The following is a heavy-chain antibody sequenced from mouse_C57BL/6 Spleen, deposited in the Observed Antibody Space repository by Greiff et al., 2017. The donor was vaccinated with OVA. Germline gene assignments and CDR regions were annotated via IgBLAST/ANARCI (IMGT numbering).Heavy chain of an antibody. V-gene: IGHV1-82*01. D-gene: IGHD2-5*01. CDR1: GYAFSSSW. CDR3: ARTDSNYPFDY. J-gene: IGHJ2*01. Sequence: QVQLKESGPELVKPGASVKISCKASGYAFSSSWMNWVKQRPGKGLEWIGRIYPGDGDTNYNGKFKGKATLTADKSSSTAYMQLSSLTSEDSAVYFCARTDSNYPFDYWGQGTTLTVSS. CDR2: IYPGDGDT.